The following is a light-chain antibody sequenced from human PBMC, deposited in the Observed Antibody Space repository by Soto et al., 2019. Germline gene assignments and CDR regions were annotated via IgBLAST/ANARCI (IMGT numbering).Light chain of an antibody. CDR1: QSISSW. CDR3: QKYNSYSRK. V-gene: IGKV1-5*03. CDR2: KES. J-gene: IGKJ1*01. Sequence: DIQMTQSPSSLSASVGDRGSITFLASQSISSWLAWYTPKPGKAPKLLIYKESTLKSGVPSRFSGSGSGTECTLTLSSLQPDDCATYYCQKYNSYSRKVGQGNKGAIK.